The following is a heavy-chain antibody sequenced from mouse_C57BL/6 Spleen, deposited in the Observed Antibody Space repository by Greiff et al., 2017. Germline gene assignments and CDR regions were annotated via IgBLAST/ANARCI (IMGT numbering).Heavy chain of an antibody. CDR2: IYPGDGDT. V-gene: IGHV1-82*01. Sequence: QVQLQQSGPELVKPGASVKISCKASGYAFSSSWMNWVKQRPGKGLEWIGRIYPGDGDTNYNGKFKGKATLTADKSSSTAYMQLSSLTSEDSAVYFCATLLRYAMDYGGQGTSVTVSS. D-gene: IGHD1-2*01. CDR1: GYAFSSSW. J-gene: IGHJ4*01. CDR3: ATLLRYAMDY.